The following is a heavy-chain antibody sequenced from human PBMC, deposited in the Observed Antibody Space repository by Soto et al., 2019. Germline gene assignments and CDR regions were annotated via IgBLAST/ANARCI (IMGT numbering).Heavy chain of an antibody. CDR3: AKDRSSGTYPYYYNGMDV. Sequence: QVQLAESGGGVVQPGRSLRLSCAASGFTFSTYAMHWVRQAPGKGLEGVAVISFDASYNYYADSVKGRFTISRDNSENTLYLQMNSLRAEDTSLYYCAKDRSSGTYPYYYNGMDVWGQGTTVTVSS. CDR1: GFTFSTYA. D-gene: IGHD3-10*01. CDR2: ISFDASYN. V-gene: IGHV3-30*18. J-gene: IGHJ6*02.